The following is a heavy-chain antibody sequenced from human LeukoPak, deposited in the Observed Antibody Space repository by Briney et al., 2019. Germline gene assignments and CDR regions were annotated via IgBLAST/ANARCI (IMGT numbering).Heavy chain of an antibody. D-gene: IGHD6-19*01. CDR3: ARDSSGWSKNY. J-gene: IGHJ4*02. V-gene: IGHV3-23*01. CDR2: ISGSGGDT. Sequence: GGSLRLPCAASGFSFSTDAMTWVRQAPGKGLEWVSAISGSGGDTYYDDYVKGQFTSSIDNSKNMMYLQMNSLRAEDTAVYYCARDSSGWSKNYWGQGTLVTVSS. CDR1: GFSFSTDA.